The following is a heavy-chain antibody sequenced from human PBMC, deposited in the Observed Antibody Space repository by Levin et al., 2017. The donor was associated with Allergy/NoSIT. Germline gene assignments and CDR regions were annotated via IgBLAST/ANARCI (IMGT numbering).Heavy chain of an antibody. D-gene: IGHD3-3*01. V-gene: IGHV3-7*01. CDR3: ATEEWVSYDFWSGYSDY. CDR1: GFTFSSYW. Sequence: GGSLRLSCAASGFTFSSYWMTWVRQAPGKGLEWVANIKQDGSDKYYVDSVKGRFTISRDNAKNSLYLQMNGLRAEDTAVYYCATEEWVSYDFWSGYSDYWGQGTLVTVSS. CDR2: IKQDGSDK. J-gene: IGHJ4*02.